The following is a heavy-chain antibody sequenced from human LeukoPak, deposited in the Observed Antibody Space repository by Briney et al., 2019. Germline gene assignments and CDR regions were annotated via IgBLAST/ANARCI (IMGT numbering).Heavy chain of an antibody. J-gene: IGHJ6*03. CDR1: GFTFGDYA. CDR3: TTYSGYGSGSMDV. Sequence: GGFLRLSCTTSGFTFGDYAMSWVRQAPGKGLEWVGYIRHKAYGGTTEYAASVKGRFTISRDDSKSIAYLQMNSLKTEDTAVYYCTTYSGYGSGSMDVWGKGTTVTVSS. CDR2: IRHKAYGGTT. D-gene: IGHD3-10*01. V-gene: IGHV3-49*04.